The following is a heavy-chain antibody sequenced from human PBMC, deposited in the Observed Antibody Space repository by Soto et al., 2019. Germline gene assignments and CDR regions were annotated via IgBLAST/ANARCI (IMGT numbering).Heavy chain of an antibody. J-gene: IGHJ4*02. D-gene: IGHD3-3*01. CDR3: ARHDFWTGSSHY. CDR2: IYYSGST. V-gene: IGHV4-39*01. CDR1: GGSISSSSYY. Sequence: SETLSLTCTVSGGSISSSSYYWGWIRQPPGKGLEWIGSIYYSGSTYYNPSLKSRVTISVDTSKNQFSLKLSSVTAADTAVYYCARHDFWTGSSHYWCPGPLVTVSS.